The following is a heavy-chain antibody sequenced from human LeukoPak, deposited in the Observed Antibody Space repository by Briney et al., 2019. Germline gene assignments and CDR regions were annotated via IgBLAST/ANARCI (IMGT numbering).Heavy chain of an antibody. J-gene: IGHJ6*03. CDR3: ARVSRSWPNYYYYMDV. Sequence: PSETLSLTCTVSSGSLSNYYWAWIWQPPGKGLEWIGYIYYSGSTNYNPSLKSRVTISVDTSKNQFSLKLSSVTAADTAVYYCARVSRSWPNYYYYMDVWGKGTTVTISS. D-gene: IGHD6-13*01. CDR2: IYYSGST. V-gene: IGHV4-59*01. CDR1: SGSLSNYY.